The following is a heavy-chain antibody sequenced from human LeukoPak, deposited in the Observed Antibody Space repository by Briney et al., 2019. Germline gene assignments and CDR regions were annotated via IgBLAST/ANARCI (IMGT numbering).Heavy chain of an antibody. Sequence: GGSLRLSCAASGFTFSSYAMSWVRQAPGKGLEWVSAISGSGGSTYYADSVKGRFTISRDNSKNTLYLQMNSLRAEDTAVYYCAKVEGGYDSKYYFDYWGQGTLVTVSS. J-gene: IGHJ4*02. CDR1: GFTFSSYA. D-gene: IGHD5-12*01. V-gene: IGHV3-23*01. CDR3: AKVEGGYDSKYYFDY. CDR2: ISGSGGST.